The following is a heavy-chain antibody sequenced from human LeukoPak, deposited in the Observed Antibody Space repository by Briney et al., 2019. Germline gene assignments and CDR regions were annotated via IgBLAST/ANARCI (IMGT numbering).Heavy chain of an antibody. CDR3: AREWFGELLDGY. J-gene: IGHJ4*02. CDR2: ISSSSSYI. D-gene: IGHD3-10*01. CDR1: GFTFSSYS. V-gene: IGHV3-21*01. Sequence: PGGSLRRSCAASGFTFSSYSMNWVRQAPGKGLEWVSSISSSSSYIYYADSVKGRFTISRDNAKNSLYLQMNSLTAEDTAVYYCAREWFGELLDGYWGQGTLVTVSS.